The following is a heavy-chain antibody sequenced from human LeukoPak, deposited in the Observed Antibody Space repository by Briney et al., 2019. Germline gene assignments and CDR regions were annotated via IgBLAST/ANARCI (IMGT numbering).Heavy chain of an antibody. J-gene: IGHJ6*02. V-gene: IGHV1-18*01. CDR3: ARDEESSGGSMDV. CDR1: GYTFTSYG. CDR2: ISAYNGNT. Sequence: ASVKVSCKASGYTFTSYGISWVRQAPGQGLEWMGWISAYNGNTNYAQKFQGRVTMTRDTSISTAYMELSRLRSDDTAVYYCARDEESSGGSMDVWGQGTTVTVSS. D-gene: IGHD2-15*01.